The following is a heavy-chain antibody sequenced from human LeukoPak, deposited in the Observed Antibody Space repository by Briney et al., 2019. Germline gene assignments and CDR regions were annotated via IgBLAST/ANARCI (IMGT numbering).Heavy chain of an antibody. CDR1: GYTFTGYY. V-gene: IGHV1-2*06. CDR2: INPNSGGT. CDR3: ARSAITMVRGGGGYYFDY. D-gene: IGHD3-10*01. J-gene: IGHJ4*02. Sequence: ASVKVSCKASGYTFTGYYMHWVQQAPGQGLEWMGRINPNSGGTNYAQKFQGRVTMTRDTSISTAYMELSRLRSDDTAVYYCARSAITMVRGGGGYYFDYWGQGTLVTVSS.